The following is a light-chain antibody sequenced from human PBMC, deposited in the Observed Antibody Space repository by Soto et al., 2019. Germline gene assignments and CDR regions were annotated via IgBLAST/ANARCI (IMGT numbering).Light chain of an antibody. CDR2: LNSDGSH. J-gene: IGLJ2*01. Sequence: QPVLTQSPSASASLGASVKLTCTLSSGHSSYAIAWHQQQPEKDPRLLMKLNSDGSHSKGDGIPDRFSGSSSGAERYLTISSLQSEDEADYYCQTWGTGIVIFGGGTKVTVL. CDR1: SGHSSYA. CDR3: QTWGTGIVI. V-gene: IGLV4-69*01.